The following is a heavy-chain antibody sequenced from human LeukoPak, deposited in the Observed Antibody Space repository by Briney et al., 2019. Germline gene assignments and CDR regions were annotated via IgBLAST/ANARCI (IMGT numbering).Heavy chain of an antibody. Sequence: GASVKVSCKASGYTFTGYYMHWVRKAPGQGLEWMGRINPNSGGTTYAQKFQGRVTMTRDTSISTAYMELSRLRSDDTAVYYCARDPRYSYGDFDYWGQGTLVTVSS. CDR1: GYTFTGYY. J-gene: IGHJ4*02. V-gene: IGHV1-2*06. CDR2: INPNSGGT. D-gene: IGHD5-18*01. CDR3: ARDPRYSYGDFDY.